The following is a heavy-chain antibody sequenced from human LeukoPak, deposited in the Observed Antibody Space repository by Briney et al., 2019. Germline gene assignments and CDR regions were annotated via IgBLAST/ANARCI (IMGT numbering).Heavy chain of an antibody. CDR2: ISAYNGNT. CDR3: ARGSRITMVRGVRYWFDP. D-gene: IGHD3-10*01. CDR1: GYTFTSYG. Sequence: ASVKVSCKASGYTFTSYGISWVRQAPGQGLEWMGWISAYNGNTNYAQKLQGRVTMTTDTSTSTAYMELRSLRSDDTAVYYCARGSRITMVRGVRYWFDPWGQGTLVTVSS. V-gene: IGHV1-18*01. J-gene: IGHJ5*02.